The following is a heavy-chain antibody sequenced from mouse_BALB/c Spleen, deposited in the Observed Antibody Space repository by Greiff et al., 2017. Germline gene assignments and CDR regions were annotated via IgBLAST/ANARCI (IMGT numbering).Heavy chain of an antibody. CDR2: INSNGGST. CDR3: ARQGGGYEGFDWYFDV. D-gene: IGHD2-2*01. CDR1: GFTFSSYY. J-gene: IGHJ1*01. Sequence: EVKLVESGGGLVKLGGSLKLSCAASGFTFSSYYMSWVRQTPEKRLELVAAINSNGGSTYYPDTVKGRFTISRDNAKNTLYLQMSSLKSEDTALYYCARQGGGYEGFDWYFDVWGAGTTVTVSS. V-gene: IGHV5-6-2*01.